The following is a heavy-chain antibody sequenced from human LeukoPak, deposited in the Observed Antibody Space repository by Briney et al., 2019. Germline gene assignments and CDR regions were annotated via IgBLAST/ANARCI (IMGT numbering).Heavy chain of an antibody. V-gene: IGHV3-48*04. CDR3: AELGITMIGGV. Sequence: GGSLRLFCAASGFTFSSYGMSWVRQARGKGLEWVSAISGSGSTIYYADSVKGRFTISRDNAKNSLYLQMNSLRAEDTAVYYCAELGITMIGGVWGKGTTVTISS. CDR2: ISGSGSTI. CDR1: GFTFSSYG. D-gene: IGHD3-10*02. J-gene: IGHJ6*04.